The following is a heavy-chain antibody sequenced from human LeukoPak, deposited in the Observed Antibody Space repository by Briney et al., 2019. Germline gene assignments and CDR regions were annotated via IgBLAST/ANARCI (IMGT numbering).Heavy chain of an antibody. CDR2: FYSGGST. CDR1: GFTFSKFW. Sequence: GGSLRLSCAVSGFTFSKFWMSWVRQAPGKGLKWVSVFYSGGSTYYADSVKGRFTISRDNSKNTLYLQMNSLRAEDTAVYYCARSNSPPYYFDYWGQGTLVTVSS. J-gene: IGHJ4*02. CDR3: ARSNSPPYYFDY. D-gene: IGHD5-18*01. V-gene: IGHV3-53*01.